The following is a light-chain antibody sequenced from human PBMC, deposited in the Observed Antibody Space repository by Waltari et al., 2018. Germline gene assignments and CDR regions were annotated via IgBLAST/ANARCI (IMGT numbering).Light chain of an antibody. CDR1: QSVSYNSDNKNF. Sequence: DIVMTQSPDSLAVSLGERATINCKSSQSVSYNSDNKNFLAWYQQKPGQPPKLLIYWASTRASGVPDRFSGSWSGTEFTLTISSVQAEDVAIYYCQQFYNPLFIFGPGTKVDIK. CDR3: QQFYNPLFI. V-gene: IGKV4-1*01. CDR2: WAS. J-gene: IGKJ3*01.